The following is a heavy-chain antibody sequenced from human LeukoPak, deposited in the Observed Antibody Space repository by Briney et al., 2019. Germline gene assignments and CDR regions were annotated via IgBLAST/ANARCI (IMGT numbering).Heavy chain of an antibody. J-gene: IGHJ4*02. Sequence: ASVKVSCKASRYTFTSNYIHWVRQAPGQGLEWMGMIYPRDGSTIYAQKFQGRVTVTRDTSTSTVHMELSGLRSEDTAVYYCARDQEGFDYWGQGTLVTVSS. CDR1: RYTFTSNY. V-gene: IGHV1-46*01. CDR3: ARDQEGFDY. CDR2: IYPRDGST.